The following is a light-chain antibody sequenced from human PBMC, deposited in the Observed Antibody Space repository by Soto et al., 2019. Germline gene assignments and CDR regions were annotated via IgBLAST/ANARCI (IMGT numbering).Light chain of an antibody. CDR3: SSYTSISTLGGV. V-gene: IGLV2-14*03. CDR2: DVS. J-gene: IGLJ2*01. CDR1: SSDVGGFDY. Sequence: QSVLTQPASVSGSPGQSITISCTGSSSDVGGFDYVSWYQQHPGKAPKLMIYDVSNRPSGVSNRFSGSKSGNTASLTISGLQAEDEADYYCSSYTSISTLGGVFSGGTKLTVL.